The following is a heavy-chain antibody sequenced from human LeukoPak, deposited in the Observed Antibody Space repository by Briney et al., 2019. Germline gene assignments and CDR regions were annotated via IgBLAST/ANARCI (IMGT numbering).Heavy chain of an antibody. D-gene: IGHD6-13*01. J-gene: IGHJ4*02. CDR3: ASRIAAAGPIDY. Sequence: SETLSLTCTVSGGSISSGSYYWSWIRQPAGKGLEWIGRIYTSGSTNYNPSLKSRVTISVDTSKNQFSLKLSSVTAADTAVYYCASRIAAAGPIDYWGQGTLITVSS. CDR2: IYTSGST. CDR1: GGSISSGSYY. V-gene: IGHV4-61*02.